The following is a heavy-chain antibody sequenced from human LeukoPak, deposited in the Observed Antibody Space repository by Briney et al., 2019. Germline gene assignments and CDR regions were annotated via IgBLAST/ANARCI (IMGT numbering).Heavy chain of an antibody. Sequence: PMGSLRLSCAASGFTFSSYAMSWVRQAPGKGLEWVSTISGSGGSTYYADSVKGRFTISRDNSKDTLYLQMNSLRAEDTAVYYCAKDRSGSYRDPFDIWGQGTMVTVSS. CDR1: GFTFSSYA. V-gene: IGHV3-23*01. CDR2: ISGSGGST. J-gene: IGHJ3*02. D-gene: IGHD1-26*01. CDR3: AKDRSGSYRDPFDI.